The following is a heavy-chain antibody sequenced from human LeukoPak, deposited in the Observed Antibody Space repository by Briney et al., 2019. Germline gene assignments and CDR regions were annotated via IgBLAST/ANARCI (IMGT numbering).Heavy chain of an antibody. D-gene: IGHD3-16*01. J-gene: IGHJ4*02. Sequence: PSETLSLTCTLSGGSISSYYWSWIRQPPGKGLEWIGYIYYSGNTNYNPSLKSRVTISVDTSKNQFSLKLSPVTAADTAVYYCARKLGTKYFDYWGQGTLVTVSS. CDR3: ARKLGTKYFDY. CDR2: IYYSGNT. V-gene: IGHV4-59*08. CDR1: GGSISSYY.